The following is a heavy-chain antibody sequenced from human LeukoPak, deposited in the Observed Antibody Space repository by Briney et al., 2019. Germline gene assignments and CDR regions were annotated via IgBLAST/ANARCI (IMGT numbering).Heavy chain of an antibody. CDR2: IGSRSAYT. D-gene: IGHD1-7*01. CDR3: ARGGLNFDAFDI. V-gene: IGHV3-21*01. J-gene: IGHJ3*02. CDR1: GFTFSSYS. Sequence: GGSLRLSCAASGFTFSSYSMNWVRQAPGKGLEWVSSIGSRSAYTYYADSVKGRFTISRDNTKNSLYLQMNSMRAGDTAVYYCARGGLNFDAFDIWGQGTMVTVSS.